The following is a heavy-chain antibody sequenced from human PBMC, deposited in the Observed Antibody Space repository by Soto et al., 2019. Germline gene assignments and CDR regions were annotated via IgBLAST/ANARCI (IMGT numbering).Heavy chain of an antibody. V-gene: IGHV4-31*03. CDR1: GGSINSGGYY. CDR2: IYYSGST. CDR3: ARVPDFWSGYYTFDP. Sequence: PLSLTCTVSGGSINSGGYYWSWIRQHPGKGLEWIGYIYYSGSTYYNPSLKSRVTISVDTSKNQFSLKLSSVTAADTAVYYCARVPDFWSGYYTFDPWGQGTLVTVSS. J-gene: IGHJ5*02. D-gene: IGHD3-3*01.